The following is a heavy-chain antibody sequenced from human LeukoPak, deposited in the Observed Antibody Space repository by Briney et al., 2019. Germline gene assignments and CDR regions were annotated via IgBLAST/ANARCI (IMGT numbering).Heavy chain of an antibody. D-gene: IGHD3-10*01. V-gene: IGHV4-34*01. Sequence: SETLSLTCAVCGGAFSGYSWNWIRQPPVKGLEWIGEINHSGGTNYNPSLKSRVTISVDTSKKQFSLKLSSVTAADTAVYYCARGVDYYGVWGQGTLVTVSS. CDR2: INHSGGT. J-gene: IGHJ4*02. CDR3: ARGVDYYGV. CDR1: GGAFSGYS.